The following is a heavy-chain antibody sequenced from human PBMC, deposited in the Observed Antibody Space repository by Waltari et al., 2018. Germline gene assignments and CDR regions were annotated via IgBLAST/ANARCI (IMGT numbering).Heavy chain of an antibody. V-gene: IGHV4-39*07. D-gene: IGHD2-21*01. CDR2: IYYSGST. Sequence: QRQLPGTGEAFVKPLPTLHFPCCVPRGSNCRRSLYPAWPRQPPGKGLEWIGSIYYSGSTYYNPSLKSRVTISVDTSKNQFSLKLSSVTAADTAVYYCADIVGGELGFVHWGQGTLVTVSS. J-gene: IGHJ4*02. CDR3: ADIVGGELGFVH. CDR1: RGSNCRRSLY.